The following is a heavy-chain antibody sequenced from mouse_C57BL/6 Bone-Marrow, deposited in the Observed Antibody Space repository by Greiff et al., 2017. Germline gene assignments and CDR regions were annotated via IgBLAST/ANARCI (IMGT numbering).Heavy chain of an antibody. Sequence: VQLKESGPVLVKPGASVKMSCKASGYTFTDYYMNWVKQSHGKSLEWIGVINPYNGGTSYNQKFKGKATLTVDKSSSTAYMELNSLTSEDSAVXFSANGGGHYWGEGTTLTVSS. J-gene: IGHJ2*01. CDR3: ANGGGHY. CDR1: GYTFTDYY. V-gene: IGHV1-19*01. CDR2: INPYNGGT.